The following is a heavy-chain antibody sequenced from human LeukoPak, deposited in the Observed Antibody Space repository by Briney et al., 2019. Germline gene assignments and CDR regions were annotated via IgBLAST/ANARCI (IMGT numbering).Heavy chain of an antibody. CDR3: ATDNGPSGRHFDY. CDR1: GFTFSSYA. J-gene: IGHJ4*02. Sequence: GRSLRLSCAASGFTFSSYAMHWVRQAPGKGLEGVAVISYDGSNKYYADSVKGRFTISRDNSKNTLYLQMNSLRAEDTAVYYCATDNGPSGRHFDYWGQGTLVTVSS. CDR2: ISYDGSNK. V-gene: IGHV3-30*04. D-gene: IGHD3-10*01.